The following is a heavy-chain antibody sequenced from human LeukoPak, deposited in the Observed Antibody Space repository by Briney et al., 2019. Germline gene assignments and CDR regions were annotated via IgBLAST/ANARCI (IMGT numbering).Heavy chain of an antibody. V-gene: IGHV3-53*04. CDR2: IYIGDNP. Sequence: PGGSLRLSCAASGLTVSSSYMSWVRQAPGKGLEWVSIIYIGDNPHYADSVKGRFTISRHNSKNTLYLQMNNLRAEDTAVYYCARGHHYYDSSAYYYWGQGTLVTVSS. CDR1: GLTVSSSY. CDR3: ARGHHYYDSSAYYY. J-gene: IGHJ4*02. D-gene: IGHD3-22*01.